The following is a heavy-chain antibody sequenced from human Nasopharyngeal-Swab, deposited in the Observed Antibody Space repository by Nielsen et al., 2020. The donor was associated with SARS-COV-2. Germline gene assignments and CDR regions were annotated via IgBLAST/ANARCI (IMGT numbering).Heavy chain of an antibody. V-gene: IGHV3-30*02. CDR2: IRYDGSNK. Sequence: GESLKISCAASGFTFSSYGMHWVRQAPGKGLEWVAFIRYDGSNKYYADSVKGRFTISRDNSKNTLYLQMNSLRAEDTAVYYCAREYYDSSGFDPYYYYYMDVWGKGTTVTVSS. CDR3: AREYYDSSGFDPYYYYYMDV. J-gene: IGHJ6*03. CDR1: GFTFSSYG. D-gene: IGHD3-22*01.